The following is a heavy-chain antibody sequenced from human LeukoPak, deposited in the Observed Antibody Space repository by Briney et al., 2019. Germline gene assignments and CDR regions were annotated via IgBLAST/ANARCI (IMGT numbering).Heavy chain of an antibody. CDR1: GFTFSDYY. Sequence: GGSLRLSCVASGFTFSDYYMSWIRQAPGKGLEWVSYISSSSTYSSYADSVKGRFTISRDNAKNSLYLHMNSLRAEDTAVYYCARVMIGTVNWFDPRGQGTLVTVSS. CDR2: ISSSSTYS. V-gene: IGHV3-11*06. D-gene: IGHD3-22*01. CDR3: ARVMIGTVNWFDP. J-gene: IGHJ5*02.